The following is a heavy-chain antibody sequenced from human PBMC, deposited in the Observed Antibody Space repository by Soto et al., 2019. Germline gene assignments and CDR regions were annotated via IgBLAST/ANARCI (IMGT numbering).Heavy chain of an antibody. Sequence: PGGSLRLSCAAPGFPFSSYAMSLVRQSPGKGLEWVSSISGSGGSTYYADSVKGRFTISRDNSKNTLYLQMNSLRAEDTAVYYCAKSTGPVTRYFDYWGQGNRGTVSS. D-gene: IGHD2-2*01. CDR3: AKSTGPVTRYFDY. CDR1: GFPFSSYA. V-gene: IGHV3-23*01. J-gene: IGHJ4*02. CDR2: ISGSGGST.